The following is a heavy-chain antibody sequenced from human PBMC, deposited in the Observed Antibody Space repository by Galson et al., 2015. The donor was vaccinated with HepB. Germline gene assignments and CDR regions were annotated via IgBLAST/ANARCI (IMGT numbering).Heavy chain of an antibody. J-gene: IGHJ6*02. V-gene: IGHV3-7*03. CDR3: AKGGPNGGVGRFLEWLQLASYYGMDV. D-gene: IGHD3-3*01. CDR1: GFTFSSYW. Sequence: SLRLSCAVSGFTFSSYWMTWVRQAPGKGLEWVANIRQDGSEKYYVDSVKGRFTISRDNAKNSLYLQMNSLRVDDTAVYYCAKGGPNGGVGRFLEWLQLASYYGMDVWGQGTTVSVSS. CDR2: IRQDGSEK.